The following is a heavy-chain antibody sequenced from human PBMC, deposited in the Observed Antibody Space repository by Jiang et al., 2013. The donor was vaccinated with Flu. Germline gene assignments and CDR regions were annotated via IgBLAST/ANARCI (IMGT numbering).Heavy chain of an antibody. J-gene: IGHJ3*02. D-gene: IGHD3-3*01. CDR3: ASGRPVLRFLEWLPRGGAFDI. V-gene: IGHV4-4*02. Sequence: GSGLVKPSGTLSLTCAVSGGSISSSNWWSWVRQPPGKGLEWIGEIYHSGSTNYNPSLKSRVTISVDKSKNQFSLKLSSVTAADTAVYYCASGRPVLRFLEWLPRGGAFDIWAKGQWSPSLQ. CDR2: IYHSGST. CDR1: GGSISSSNW.